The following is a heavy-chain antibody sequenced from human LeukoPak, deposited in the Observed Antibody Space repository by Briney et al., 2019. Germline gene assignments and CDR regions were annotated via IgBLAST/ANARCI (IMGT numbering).Heavy chain of an antibody. J-gene: IGHJ4*02. Sequence: GASVKVSCKASGGTFSSYAISWVRQAPGQGLEWMGGIIPIFGTANYAQKFQGRVTITTDESTSTAYMELSSLRSEDTAVYYCARVRRDGYNYLFDYWGQGTPVTVSS. CDR3: ARVRRDGYNYLFDY. CDR2: IIPIFGTA. V-gene: IGHV1-69*05. CDR1: GGTFSSYA. D-gene: IGHD5-24*01.